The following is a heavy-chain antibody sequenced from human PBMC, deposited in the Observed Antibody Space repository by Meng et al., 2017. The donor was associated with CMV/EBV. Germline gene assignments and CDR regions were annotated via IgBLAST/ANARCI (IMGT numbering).Heavy chain of an antibody. Sequence: KVSCKGSGYSFTSYWIGWVRQMPGKGLEWMGIIYPGDSDTRYSPSFQGQVTISADKSISTAYLQWSSLKASDTAMHYCARHVVKDGYYYYYGMDVWGQGTTVTVSS. CDR3: ARHVVKDGYYYYYGMDV. D-gene: IGHD5-24*01. J-gene: IGHJ6*02. CDR1: GYSFTSYW. CDR2: IYPGDSDT. V-gene: IGHV5-51*01.